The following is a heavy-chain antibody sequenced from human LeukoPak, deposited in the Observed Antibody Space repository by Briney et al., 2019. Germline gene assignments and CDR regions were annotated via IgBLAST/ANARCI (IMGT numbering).Heavy chain of an antibody. Sequence: TGGSLRLSCAASRLNFSSYTMSWVRQAPGKGLEWVSAISGSGGRTYYADSVKGRFTISRDNSKNTLYLQMNSLRVEDTAVYYCAKVDGDYDTTGYYLIFDYWGQGTVVTVSS. CDR2: ISGSGGRT. J-gene: IGHJ4*02. CDR3: AKVDGDYDTTGYYLIFDY. V-gene: IGHV3-23*01. CDR1: RLNFSSYT. D-gene: IGHD3-22*01.